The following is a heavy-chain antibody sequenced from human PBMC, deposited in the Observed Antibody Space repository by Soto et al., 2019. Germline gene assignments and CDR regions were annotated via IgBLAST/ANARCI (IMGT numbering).Heavy chain of an antibody. CDR3: ARGGGSYYVGWFDP. D-gene: IGHD1-26*01. CDR2: IIPILGIA. Sequence: QVQLVQSGAEVKKPGSSVKVSCKASGGTFSSYTISWVRQAPGQGLEWMGRIIPILGIANYAQKFQGRVTIPADKSTSTAYMELSSLRSEDTAVYYCARGGGSYYVGWFDPWGQGTLVTVSS. CDR1: GGTFSSYT. V-gene: IGHV1-69*02. J-gene: IGHJ5*02.